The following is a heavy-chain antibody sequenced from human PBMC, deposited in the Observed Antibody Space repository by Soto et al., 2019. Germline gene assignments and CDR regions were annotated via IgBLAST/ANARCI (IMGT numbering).Heavy chain of an antibody. J-gene: IGHJ4*02. CDR2: INGGNGPT. CDR1: GFTFSHYT. V-gene: IGHV3-23*01. CDR3: AKGKDLDCAWGFDY. D-gene: IGHD7-27*01. Sequence: EVQLLESGGGLVQPGGSLRLSCAASGFTFSHYTMSWVRQLPGKGLERVSGINGGNGPTYYADSVKGQFTISRDNSQNTLYLQMNSLRVGDTAIYYCAKGKDLDCAWGFDYWGQGTLVTVSS.